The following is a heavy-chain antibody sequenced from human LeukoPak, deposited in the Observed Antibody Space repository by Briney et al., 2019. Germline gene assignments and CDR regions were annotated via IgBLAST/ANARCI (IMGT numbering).Heavy chain of an antibody. CDR1: GGSISSSSYY. D-gene: IGHD3-10*01. J-gene: IGHJ5*02. CDR2: IYTSGST. Sequence: SETLSLTCTVSGGSISSSSYYWSWIRQPAGKGLEWIGRIYTSGSTKYNPSLKSRVTMSVETSKNQLSLKLSSVTAADTALYYCARDGMWHYGSGLDPWGQGTLVTVSS. CDR3: ARDGMWHYGSGLDP. V-gene: IGHV4-61*02.